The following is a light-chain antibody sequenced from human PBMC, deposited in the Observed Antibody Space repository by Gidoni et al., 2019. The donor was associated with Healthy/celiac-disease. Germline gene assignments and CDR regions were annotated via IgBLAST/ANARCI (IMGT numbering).Light chain of an antibody. CDR3: QQYNSFGSWT. Sequence: DIQMTQSPSTLSASVGDRVTITCRASQSISSWLAWYQQKPGKAPKLLIYKASSLESGVPSRFSGSGSGTEFTLTISSLQPDDFATYYCQQYNSFGSWTFXQXTKVXIK. J-gene: IGKJ1*01. CDR1: QSISSW. V-gene: IGKV1-5*03. CDR2: KAS.